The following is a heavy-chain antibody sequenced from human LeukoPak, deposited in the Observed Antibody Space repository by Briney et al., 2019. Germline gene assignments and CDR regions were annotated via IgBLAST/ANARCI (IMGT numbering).Heavy chain of an antibody. CDR3: ARDYAPPPYYDFWSGYSLWFDP. D-gene: IGHD3-3*01. CDR2: ISAYNGNT. J-gene: IGHJ5*02. Sequence: GASVKVSCKASGYTFTSYGISWVRQAPGQGLEWMGWISAYNGNTNYAQKLQGRVTMTTDTSTSTAYVELRSLRSDDTAVYYCARDYAPPPYYDFWSGYSLWFDPWGQGTLVTVSS. CDR1: GYTFTSYG. V-gene: IGHV1-18*01.